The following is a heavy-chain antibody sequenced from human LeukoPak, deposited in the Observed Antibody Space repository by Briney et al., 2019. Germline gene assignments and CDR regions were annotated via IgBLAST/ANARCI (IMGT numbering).Heavy chain of an antibody. Sequence: ASLKVSCKVSGYTLTELSMHWVRQAPGKGLEWMGGFDPEDGETIYAQKFQGRVTMTEDTSTDTAYMELSSLRSEDTAVYYCATAMVRGVGLDYWGQGTLVTVSS. D-gene: IGHD3-10*01. V-gene: IGHV1-24*01. CDR1: GYTLTELS. CDR2: FDPEDGET. J-gene: IGHJ4*02. CDR3: ATAMVRGVGLDY.